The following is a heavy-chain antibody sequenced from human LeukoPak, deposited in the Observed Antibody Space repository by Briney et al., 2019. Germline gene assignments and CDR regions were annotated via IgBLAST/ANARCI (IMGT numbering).Heavy chain of an antibody. V-gene: IGHV3-7*01. Sequence: GGSLRLSCAASGFTFSSYWMTWVRQAPGKGLECVASIKQDGSEKYYVDSVKGRFTISRDNSKNSLYLQMNSLRVEDTSIYHCARMPHGLDYWGQGTLVTVSS. CDR1: GFTFSSYW. CDR3: ARMPHGLDY. J-gene: IGHJ4*02. CDR2: IKQDGSEK. D-gene: IGHD2-2*01.